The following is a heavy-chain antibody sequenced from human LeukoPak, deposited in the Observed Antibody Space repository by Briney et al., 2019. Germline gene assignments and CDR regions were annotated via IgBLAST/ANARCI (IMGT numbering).Heavy chain of an antibody. CDR2: IRSDGSDT. D-gene: IGHD3-9*01. V-gene: IGHV3-74*01. CDR3: AKDLLAPEHQVLRYFDWLPHTGFDY. CDR1: GFTFSDTW. Sequence: PGGSLRLSCAASGFTFSDTWMHWVRQAPGKGLVWVSRIRSDGSDTRYAESVKGRFTISRDNAKNTLYLQMNSLRAEDTAVYYCAKDLLAPEHQVLRYFDWLPHTGFDYWGQGTLVTVSS. J-gene: IGHJ4*02.